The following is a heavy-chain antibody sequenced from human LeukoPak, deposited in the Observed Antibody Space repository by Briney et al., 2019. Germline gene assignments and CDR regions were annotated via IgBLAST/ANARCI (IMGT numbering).Heavy chain of an antibody. CDR1: GGSISSSSYY. V-gene: IGHV4-39*01. D-gene: IGHD2-8*01. Sequence: SETLSLTCTVSGGSISSSSYYWGWIRQPPGKGLEWIGSIYYSGSTYYNPSLKSRDTISVDTCKNKISLKLSSVTAADTAVYYCSRHPRKIVLMVYAMDWFDPWGQGTLVTVSS. J-gene: IGHJ5*02. CDR3: SRHPRKIVLMVYAMDWFDP. CDR2: IYYSGST.